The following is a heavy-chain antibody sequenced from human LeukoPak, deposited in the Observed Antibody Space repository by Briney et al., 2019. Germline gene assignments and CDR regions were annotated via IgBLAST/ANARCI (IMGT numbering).Heavy chain of an antibody. CDR3: ARDPHYDSSGYPVFDY. V-gene: IGHV1-46*01. D-gene: IGHD3-22*01. CDR1: GYTFASYY. Sequence: ASVKVSCKASGYTFASYYMHWVRQAPGQGLEWMGIINPSGGSTSDAQKFQGRVTMTRDTSTSTVYMELSSLRSEDTAVYYCARDPHYDSSGYPVFDYWGQGTLVTVSS. J-gene: IGHJ4*02. CDR2: INPSGGST.